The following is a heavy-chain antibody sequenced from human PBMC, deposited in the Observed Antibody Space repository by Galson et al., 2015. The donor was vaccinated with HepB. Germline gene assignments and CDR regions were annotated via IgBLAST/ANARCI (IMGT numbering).Heavy chain of an antibody. CDR1: GSSFTDYF. Sequence: SVKVSCKASGSSFTDYFLHWVRQVPGQGLEWMGRINPNSGSTNYVETFQGRVTMTRDTSIATAFLDLHSLASDDSAVYYCARGPFFYENTDYWPHFDSWGQGTLVTVSS. D-gene: IGHD3-22*01. CDR3: ARGPFFYENTDYWPHFDS. J-gene: IGHJ4*02. V-gene: IGHV1-2*02. CDR2: INPNSGST.